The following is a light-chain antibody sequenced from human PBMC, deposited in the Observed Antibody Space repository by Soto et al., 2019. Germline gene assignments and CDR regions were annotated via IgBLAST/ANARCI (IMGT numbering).Light chain of an antibody. V-gene: IGLV1-40*01. Sequence: QSVLTQPPSVSGAPGQRVTISCTGSSSNIGAGYDVHWYQQLPGTAPKLLIYGNSNRPSGVPEQFSGSKSGTSASLAITGLQAEDEADYYCQSYDSSLSGSYVFGTGTKVTVL. CDR2: GNS. CDR3: QSYDSSLSGSYV. J-gene: IGLJ1*01. CDR1: SSNIGAGYD.